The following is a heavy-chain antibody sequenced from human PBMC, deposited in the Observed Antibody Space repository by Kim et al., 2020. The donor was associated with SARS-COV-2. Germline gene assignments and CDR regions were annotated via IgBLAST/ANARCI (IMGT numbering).Heavy chain of an antibody. V-gene: IGHV3-33*01. CDR3: AGPGDGYNYFRY. CDR1: GFTFSSYG. CDR2: IWYDGSNK. Sequence: GGSLRLSCAASGFTFSSYGMHWVRQAPGKGLEWVAVIWYDGSNKYYADSVKGRFTISRDNSKNTLYLQMNSLRAEDTAVYYCAGPGDGYNYFRYWGQGTLVTVSS. D-gene: IGHD5-12*01. J-gene: IGHJ4*02.